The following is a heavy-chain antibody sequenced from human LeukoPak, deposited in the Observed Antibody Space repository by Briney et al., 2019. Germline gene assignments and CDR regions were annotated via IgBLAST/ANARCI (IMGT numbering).Heavy chain of an antibody. CDR3: ARGSYDILTGSDYYYYYMDV. J-gene: IGHJ6*03. Sequence: SETLSLTCTVSGGSISSYYWSWIRQPPGKGLEWIGYIYYSGSTNYNPSLKSRVTISVDTSKNQFSLKLSSVTAADTAVYYCARGSYDILTGSDYYYYYMDVWGKGTTVTISS. CDR2: IYYSGST. V-gene: IGHV4-59*01. D-gene: IGHD3-9*01. CDR1: GGSISSYY.